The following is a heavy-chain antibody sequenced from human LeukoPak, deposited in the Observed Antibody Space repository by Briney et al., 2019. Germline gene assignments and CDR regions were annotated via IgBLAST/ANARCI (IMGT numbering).Heavy chain of an antibody. CDR1: GFTFGDYA. V-gene: IGHV3-49*04. CDR3: TRGDPRGYYYYGMDV. J-gene: IGHJ6*02. D-gene: IGHD3-10*01. CDR2: IRSKAYGGTT. Sequence: GGSLRLSCTASGFTFGDYAMTWVRQAPGKGLEWVGFIRSKAYGGTTEYAASVKGRFPISRDDSKSIAYLQMNSLKSEDTAVYYCTRGDPRGYYYYGMDVWGQGTTVTVSS.